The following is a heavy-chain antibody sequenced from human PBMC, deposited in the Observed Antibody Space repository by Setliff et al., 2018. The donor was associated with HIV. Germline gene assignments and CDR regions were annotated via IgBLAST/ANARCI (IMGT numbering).Heavy chain of an antibody. CDR3: ATVRRYYYDSSGQEYFQH. J-gene: IGHJ1*01. CDR2: INPDNGAT. Sequence: ASVKVSCKASGYTFTGYYMHWVRQAPGQGLEWMGRINPDNGATNTAQKFQGRVTMTRDTSTDTAYMELSSLRSEDTAVYYCATVRRYYYDSSGQEYFQHWGQGTLVTVSS. V-gene: IGHV1-2*06. CDR1: GYTFTGYY. D-gene: IGHD3-22*01.